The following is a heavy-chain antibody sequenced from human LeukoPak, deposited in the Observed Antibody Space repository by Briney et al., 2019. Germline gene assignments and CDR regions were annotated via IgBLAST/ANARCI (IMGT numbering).Heavy chain of an antibody. J-gene: IGHJ4*02. V-gene: IGHV3-23*01. CDR2: ISGSGGST. CDR1: GFTFSSYA. Sequence: GGSLRLSCAASGFTFSSYAMSWVRQAPGKELEWVSAISGSGGSTYYADSVKGRFTISRDNSKNTLYLQMNSLRAEDTAVYYCAKDPPYSSSSEGYVDYWGQGTLVTVSS. CDR3: AKDPPYSSSSEGYVDY. D-gene: IGHD6-6*01.